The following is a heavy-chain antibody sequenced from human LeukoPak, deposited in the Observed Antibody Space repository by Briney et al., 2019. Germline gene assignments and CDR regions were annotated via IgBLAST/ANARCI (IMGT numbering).Heavy chain of an antibody. CDR2: IYYSGST. CDR3: ARRGRGYYGSGCYLDY. D-gene: IGHD3-10*01. V-gene: IGHV4-39*01. Sequence: SETLSLTCTVSGGSISSSSYYWGWIRQPPGKGLEWIGSIYYSGSTYYNPSLKSRVTISVDTSKNQFSLKLSSVTAADTAVYYCARRGRGYYGSGCYLDYWGQGTLVTVSS. J-gene: IGHJ4*02. CDR1: GGSISSSSYY.